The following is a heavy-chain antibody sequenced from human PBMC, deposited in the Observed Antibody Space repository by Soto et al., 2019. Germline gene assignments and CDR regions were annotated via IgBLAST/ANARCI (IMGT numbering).Heavy chain of an antibody. D-gene: IGHD3-22*01. J-gene: IGHJ5*02. CDR2: IHSGGST. CDR1: GFTVTSNG. CDR3: ARDLFYDRDLGGFDP. V-gene: IGHV3-66*01. Sequence: EVKLLESGGGLVQPGGSLRLSCGVSGFTVTSNGVSWVRQAPGKGLEWVSAIHSGGSTYYADSVKGRFTISSDNLKNTLYLQMNNLRADDTAVYYCARDLFYDRDLGGFDPWGQGTLVTVSS.